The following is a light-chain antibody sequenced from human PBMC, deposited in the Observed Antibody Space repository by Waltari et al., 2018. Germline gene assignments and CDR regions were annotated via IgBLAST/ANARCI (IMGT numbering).Light chain of an antibody. CDR2: YDR. Sequence: SYVVTQPPSVSVAPGETAPITCWGDNIGTCSMPWDQQKAGQAPVLVIFYDRDRPSGIPDRFSGSNSGNTATLTISRVEAGDEARYYCHVWHPHVDPGVFGTGTEVTVL. CDR3: HVWHPHVDPGV. CDR1: NIGTCS. V-gene: IGLV3-21*04. J-gene: IGLJ1*01.